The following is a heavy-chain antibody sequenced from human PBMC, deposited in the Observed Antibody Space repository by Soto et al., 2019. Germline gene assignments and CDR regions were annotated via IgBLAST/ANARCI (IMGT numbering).Heavy chain of an antibody. CDR3: ARVSTSASGSYYTLDY. J-gene: IGHJ4*02. CDR2: VYHTGAT. V-gene: IGHV4-59*01. Sequence: SETLSLTCTVSGASISSSYWSWIRQSPERGLEWIAYVYHTGATNYNPSLKSRVTISLDTSKGQFSLNLTSLTTADTAVYFCARVSTSASGSYYTLDYWGQGTLVTVSS. D-gene: IGHD3-10*01. CDR1: GASISSSY.